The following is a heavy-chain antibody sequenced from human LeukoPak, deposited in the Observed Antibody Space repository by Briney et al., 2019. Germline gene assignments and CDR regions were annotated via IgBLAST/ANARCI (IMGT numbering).Heavy chain of an antibody. CDR2: INHSGST. J-gene: IGHJ6*03. Sequence: PSETLSLTCRVYGGSFSGYYWSWIRQSPGRRLEWLGEINHSGSTNYHPSLRSRPTISVDKSNNKFSLNMTSVTAADTAVYFCARRSPGLYFGAFYYYMDVWGKGATVIISS. D-gene: IGHD3-16*02. CDR3: ARRSPGLYFGAFYYYMDV. V-gene: IGHV4-34*01. CDR1: GGSFSGYY.